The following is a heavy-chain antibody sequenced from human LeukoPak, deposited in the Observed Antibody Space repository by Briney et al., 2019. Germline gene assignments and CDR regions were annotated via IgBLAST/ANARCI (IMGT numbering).Heavy chain of an antibody. CDR3: TRLDCSTSCYPRDAFDI. V-gene: IGHV5-51*01. J-gene: IGHJ3*02. CDR2: IYPRDSDT. D-gene: IGHD2-2*01. CDR1: GYSFTRYW. Sequence: GESLKISCKGSGYSFTRYWIGWVRQMPGKGLEWRGIIYPRDSDTRYSPSFQGQVTISADKSINTAYLQWSSLKASDTAMYYCTRLDCSTSCYPRDAFDIWGQGTMVTVS.